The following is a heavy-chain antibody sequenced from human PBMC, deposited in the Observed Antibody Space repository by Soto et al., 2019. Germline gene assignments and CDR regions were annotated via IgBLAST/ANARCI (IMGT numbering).Heavy chain of an antibody. CDR3: ARTEIRHCSSTSCPPGVFDY. V-gene: IGHV1-69*13. CDR2: IIPIFGTA. Sequence: ASVKVSCKASGGTFSSYAISWVRQAPGQGLEWMGGIIPIFGTANYAQKFQGRVTITADESTGTAYMELSSLRSEDTAVYYCARTEIRHCSSTSCPPGVFDYWGQGTLVTVSS. CDR1: GGTFSSYA. J-gene: IGHJ4*02. D-gene: IGHD2-2*01.